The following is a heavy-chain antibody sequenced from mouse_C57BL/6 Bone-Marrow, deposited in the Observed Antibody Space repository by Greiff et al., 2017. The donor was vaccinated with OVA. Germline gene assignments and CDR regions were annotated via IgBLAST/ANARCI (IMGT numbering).Heavy chain of an antibody. CDR1: GYSFTDYN. CDR3: ARTPRNWDVWFAY. J-gene: IGHJ3*01. Sequence: EVKLVESGPELVKPGASVKISCKASGYSFTDYNMNWVKQSNGKSLEWIGVINPNYGTTSYNQKFKGKATLTVDQSSSTAYMQLNSLTSEDSAFYYCARTPRNWDVWFAYWGQGTLVTVSA. V-gene: IGHV1-39*01. CDR2: INPNYGTT. D-gene: IGHD4-1*01.